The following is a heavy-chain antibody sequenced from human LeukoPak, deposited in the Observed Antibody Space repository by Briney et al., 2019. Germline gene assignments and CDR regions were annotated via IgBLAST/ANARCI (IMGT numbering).Heavy chain of an antibody. Sequence: ASVKVSCKASGYAFTNYGITWVRQAPGQGLEWMGWISAYNGNTNYAQKLQGRVTMTTDTSTSTAYMNLRSLRSEDTAVYYCASWYCSSNTCYVGAFDFWGQGTLVTVSS. CDR3: ASWYCSSNTCYVGAFDF. CDR1: GYAFTNYG. D-gene: IGHD2-2*01. V-gene: IGHV1-18*01. J-gene: IGHJ4*02. CDR2: ISAYNGNT.